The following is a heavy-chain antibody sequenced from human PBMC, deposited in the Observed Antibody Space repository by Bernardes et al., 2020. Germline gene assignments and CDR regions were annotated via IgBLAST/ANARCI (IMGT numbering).Heavy chain of an antibody. CDR1: GGSFSDYY. J-gene: IGHJ5*02. Sequence: SETLSLTCAVYGGSFSDYYWSWIRQPPGKGLEWVGEINHSGSTNYNPSLKSRVTISVDTSKNQFSLKLTSVTAADTAVYYCARGRITGTRERLGWFDPWGQVTLVTVSS. CDR3: ARGRITGTRERLGWFDP. D-gene: IGHD1-7*01. CDR2: INHSGST. V-gene: IGHV4-34*01.